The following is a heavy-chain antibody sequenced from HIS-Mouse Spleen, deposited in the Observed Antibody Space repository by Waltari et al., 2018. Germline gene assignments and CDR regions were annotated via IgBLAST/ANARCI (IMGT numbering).Heavy chain of an antibody. CDR2: IYYSGST. CDR1: GGSIRSSSYY. Sequence: QLQLQESGPGLVKPSETLSLTCTASGGSIRSSSYYSGWIRQPPGKGLEWIGSIYYSGSTYYNPSLKSRVTISVDTSKNQFSLKLSSVTAADTAVYYCAREIPYSSSWYDWYFDLWGRGTLVTVSS. CDR3: AREIPYSSSWYDWYFDL. V-gene: IGHV4-39*07. J-gene: IGHJ2*01. D-gene: IGHD6-13*01.